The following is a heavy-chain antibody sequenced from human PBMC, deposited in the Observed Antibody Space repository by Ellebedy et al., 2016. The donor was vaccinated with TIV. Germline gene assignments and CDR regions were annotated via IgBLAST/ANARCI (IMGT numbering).Heavy chain of an antibody. CDR3: ARTRGYSGYDSYGMDV. CDR2: INPNSGGT. V-gene: IGHV1-2*02. J-gene: IGHJ6*02. CDR1: GYTFTGYY. D-gene: IGHD5-12*01. Sequence: AASVKVSCKASGYTFTGYYMHWVRQAPGHGLEWMGWINPNSGGTNYAQKFKGRVTMTRDTSISTAYMELSRLRSDDTAVYCCARTRGYSGYDSYGMDVWGQGTTVTVSS.